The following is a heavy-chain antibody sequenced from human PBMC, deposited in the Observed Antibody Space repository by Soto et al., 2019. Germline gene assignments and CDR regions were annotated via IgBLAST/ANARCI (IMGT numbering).Heavy chain of an antibody. J-gene: IGHJ6*02. D-gene: IGHD6-19*01. CDR1: GFTFDDYA. CDR2: ISWDGGST. V-gene: IGHV3-43D*04. Sequence: EVQLVESGGVVVQPGGSLRLSCATSGFTFDDYAMHWVRQAPGEGLEWVSLISWDGGSTYYADSVKGRFTISRDNSKNSLYLQMNSLRAEDTAVYYCAKATVAGAAYDYYYGMDVWGQGTTVTVSS. CDR3: AKATVAGAAYDYYYGMDV.